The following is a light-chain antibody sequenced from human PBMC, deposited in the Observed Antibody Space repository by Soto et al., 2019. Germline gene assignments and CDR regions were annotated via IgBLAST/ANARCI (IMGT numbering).Light chain of an antibody. V-gene: IGLV1-44*01. CDR3: AAWDDILNGRV. Sequence: QSALTQPPSASGTPGQRVTISCSGSSSNIGSNTVNWYQQLPGTAPKLLIYSNNQRPSGVPDRFSGSKSGTSASLAISGLQSEDEADYYCAAWDDILNGRVFGGGTKLTVL. CDR1: SSNIGSNT. CDR2: SNN. J-gene: IGLJ2*01.